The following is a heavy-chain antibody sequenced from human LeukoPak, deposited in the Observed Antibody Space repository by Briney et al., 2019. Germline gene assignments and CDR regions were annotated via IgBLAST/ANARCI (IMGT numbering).Heavy chain of an antibody. V-gene: IGHV5-51*01. J-gene: IGHJ4*02. Sequence: GESLKISCKGSGYSFTTYWIGWVRQMPGKGLEWMGIIYPGDSDTRYSPSFQGQVTISADKSISTAYLQWSSLKASDTAMYYCARQGLGYCSGGNCYGRSNFDYWGQGTLVTVSS. CDR2: IYPGDSDT. CDR1: GYSFTTYW. D-gene: IGHD2-15*01. CDR3: ARQGLGYCSGGNCYGRSNFDY.